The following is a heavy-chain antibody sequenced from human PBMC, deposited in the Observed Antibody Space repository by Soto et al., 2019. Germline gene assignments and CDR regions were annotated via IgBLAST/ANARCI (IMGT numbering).Heavy chain of an antibody. V-gene: IGHV5-10-1*01. Sequence: GESLKISCKGSGYSFAGYWITWVRQKPGKGLEWMGRIDPSDSQTYYSPSFRGHVTISVTKSITTVFLQWSSLRASDTAMYYCAIQIYVSDPGPNFPSYFESWGQGTPVTVSS. J-gene: IGHJ4*02. CDR2: IDPSDSQT. CDR1: GYSFAGYW. D-gene: IGHD5-18*01. CDR3: AIQIYVSDPGPNFPSYFES.